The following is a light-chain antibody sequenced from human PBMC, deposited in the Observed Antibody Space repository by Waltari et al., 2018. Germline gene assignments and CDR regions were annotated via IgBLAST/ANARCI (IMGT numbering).Light chain of an antibody. J-gene: IGKJ1*01. V-gene: IGKV1-39*01. CDR1: QSISGY. CDR3: QQYNSYSPT. Sequence: DIEMTQSPSSLSASVGDRVTITCRASQSISGYVNWYQQKPGKAPKVLIYAASSLQSGVPSRFSGSGSGTDFTLTISSLQPEDFATYYCQQYNSYSPTFGQGTKVEIK. CDR2: AAS.